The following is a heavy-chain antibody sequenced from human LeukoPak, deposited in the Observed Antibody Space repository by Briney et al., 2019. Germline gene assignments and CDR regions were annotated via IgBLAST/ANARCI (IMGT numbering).Heavy chain of an antibody. D-gene: IGHD6-19*01. Sequence: GGSLRLSCAATGFTFSSDSMNWVRQAPGKGLEWVSSISSSSNYIFYADSVKGRFTISRDNAKNSLYLQMNSLRVEDRAVYYCARGGVSIAVPGTGGFDYWGQGTLVTVSS. CDR1: GFTFSSDS. J-gene: IGHJ4*02. V-gene: IGHV3-21*01. CDR2: ISSSSNYI. CDR3: ARGGVSIAVPGTGGFDY.